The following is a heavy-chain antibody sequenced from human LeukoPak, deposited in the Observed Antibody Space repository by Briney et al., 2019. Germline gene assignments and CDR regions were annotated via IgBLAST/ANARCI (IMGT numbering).Heavy chain of an antibody. D-gene: IGHD3-3*01. J-gene: IGHJ5*02. V-gene: IGHV4-34*01. Sequence: SETLSLTCAVYGGSFSGYYWSWIRQPPGKGLEWIGEINHTGSTNYNPSLKSRVTISVDTSKNQFSLKLSSVTAADTAVYYCARGDRYYDFWSGHGRNWFDPWGQGTLVTVSS. CDR1: GGSFSGYY. CDR2: INHTGST. CDR3: ARGDRYYDFWSGHGRNWFDP.